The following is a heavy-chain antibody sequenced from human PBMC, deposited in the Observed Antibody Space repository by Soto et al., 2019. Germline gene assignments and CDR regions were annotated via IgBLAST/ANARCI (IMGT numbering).Heavy chain of an antibody. D-gene: IGHD3-16*01. J-gene: IGHJ6*02. CDR2: ISPYTGNT. Sequence: QVQLVQSGDEVKKPGASVKVSCKASGYIFVNYGIAWVRQAPGQGLEWMGWISPYTGNTHSASKVQGRITMTTDTYTSTAYMDLGSLTSDDTAVYYCVMVDNYVTPTPQDVWGQGTTVTVSS. CDR3: VMVDNYVTPTPQDV. V-gene: IGHV1-18*01. CDR1: GYIFVNYG.